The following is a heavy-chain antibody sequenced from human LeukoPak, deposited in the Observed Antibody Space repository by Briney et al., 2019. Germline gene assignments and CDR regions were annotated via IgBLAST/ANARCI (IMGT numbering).Heavy chain of an antibody. V-gene: IGHV4-59*08. CDR3: ARRLDAFDI. J-gene: IGHJ3*02. CDR2: IYYSGST. CDR1: GGSISSYY. Sequence: SETLSLTCTVSGGSISSYYWSWIRQPPGKGLEWIGYIYYSGSTNYNPSLKSRVTISVDSSKNQFSLKLSSVTAADTAVYYCARRLDAFDIWGQGTMVTVSS.